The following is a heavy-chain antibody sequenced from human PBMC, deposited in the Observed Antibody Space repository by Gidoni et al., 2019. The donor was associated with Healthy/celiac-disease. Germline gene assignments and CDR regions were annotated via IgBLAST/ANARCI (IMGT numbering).Heavy chain of an antibody. J-gene: IGHJ4*02. D-gene: IGHD2-2*01. CDR2: INHSGST. CDR1: GGSFSGYY. CDR3: ASSYCSSTSCVSVTFDY. V-gene: IGHV4-34*01. Sequence: QVQLQQWGAGLLKPSETLSLTCAVYGGSFSGYYWGWIRQPPGKGLEWIGEINHSGSTNYNPSLKSRVTISVDTSKNQFSLKLSSVTAADTAVYYCASSYCSSTSCVSVTFDYWGQGTLVTVSS.